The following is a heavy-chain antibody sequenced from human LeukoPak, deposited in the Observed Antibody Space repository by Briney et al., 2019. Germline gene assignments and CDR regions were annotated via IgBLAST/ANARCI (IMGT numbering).Heavy chain of an antibody. V-gene: IGHV3-23*01. D-gene: IGHD4-17*01. CDR1: GFPFSTYA. J-gene: IGHJ4*02. CDR2: ISGSGGDT. Sequence: GGSLRLSCAASGFPFSTYAMSWVGQAPGKGLEWVSVISGSGGDTYYADSVKGRFTISGDNSKNTVYLQMNSLRAEDTALYYCAKGGVYGDYYFDYWGQGTLVTVSS. CDR3: AKGGVYGDYYFDY.